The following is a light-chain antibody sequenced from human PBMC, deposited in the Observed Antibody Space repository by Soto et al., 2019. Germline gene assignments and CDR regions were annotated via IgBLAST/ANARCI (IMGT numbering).Light chain of an antibody. Sequence: QPVLTQPASVSGSPGQSITISCTGTSSDVCGYNYVSWYQQHPGKAPKLMIYDVSNRPSGVSNRFSGSKSGNTASLTISGLQAEDEADYYCSSYTSSSTSLYVFGTGTKVTVL. CDR1: SSDVCGYNY. CDR3: SSYTSSSTSLYV. V-gene: IGLV2-14*01. CDR2: DVS. J-gene: IGLJ1*01.